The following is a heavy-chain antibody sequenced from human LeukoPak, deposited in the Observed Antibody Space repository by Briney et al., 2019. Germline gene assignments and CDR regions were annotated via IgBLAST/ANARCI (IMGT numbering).Heavy chain of an antibody. V-gene: IGHV4-39*07. Sequence: SETLSLTCTVSGGSISSSTSYWAWIRQPPGKGLEWIGEINHSGSTNYNPSLKSRVTISVDTSKNQFSLKLSSVTAADTAVYYCARIMITFGGVIALDYWGQGTLVTVSS. D-gene: IGHD3-16*02. CDR2: INHSGST. J-gene: IGHJ4*02. CDR1: GGSISSSTSY. CDR3: ARIMITFGGVIALDY.